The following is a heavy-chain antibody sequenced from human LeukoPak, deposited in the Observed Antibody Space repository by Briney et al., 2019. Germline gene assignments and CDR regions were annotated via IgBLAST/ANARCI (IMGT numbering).Heavy chain of an antibody. V-gene: IGHV4-59*01. J-gene: IGHJ4*02. D-gene: IGHD6-13*01. CDR2: IYYSGST. CDR1: GGSISSYY. CDR3: ASSELSSSWYNSY. Sequence: SETLSLTCTVSGGSISSYYWSWIRQPPGKGLEWIGYIYYSGSTNYNPSLKSRVTISVDTSKNQFSLKLSSVTAADTAVYYCASSELSSSWYNSYWGQGTLVTLSS.